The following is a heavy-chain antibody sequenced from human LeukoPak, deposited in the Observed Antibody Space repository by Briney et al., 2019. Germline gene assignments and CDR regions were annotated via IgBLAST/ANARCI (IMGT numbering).Heavy chain of an antibody. V-gene: IGHV1-8*03. D-gene: IGHD2-2*01. Sequence: ASVKVSCKASGYTFTSYDINWVRQATGQGLEWMGWMNPNSGNTGYAQKFQGRVTITRNTSISTAYMELSSLRSEDTAVYYCARGRKYCSSTSCSIYRSPYYYYYMDVWGKGTTVTVSS. J-gene: IGHJ6*03. CDR1: GYTFTSYD. CDR3: ARGRKYCSSTSCSIYRSPYYYYYMDV. CDR2: MNPNSGNT.